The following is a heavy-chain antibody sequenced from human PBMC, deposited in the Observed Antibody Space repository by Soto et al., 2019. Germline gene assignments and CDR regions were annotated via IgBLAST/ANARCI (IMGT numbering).Heavy chain of an antibody. J-gene: IGHJ6*02. Sequence: SGPTLVNPTQTLTLTCTFSGFSLSTSGVGVGWIRQPPGKALEWLGINYWNDDKRYSPSLESRLTFTKDTSKNQVVLTMANMDPVDTATYYCARYVDTAMAPHYYYGLDVWGQGTTVTVSS. D-gene: IGHD5-18*01. CDR3: ARYVDTAMAPHYYYGLDV. CDR2: NYWNDDK. CDR1: GFSLSTSGVG. V-gene: IGHV2-5*01.